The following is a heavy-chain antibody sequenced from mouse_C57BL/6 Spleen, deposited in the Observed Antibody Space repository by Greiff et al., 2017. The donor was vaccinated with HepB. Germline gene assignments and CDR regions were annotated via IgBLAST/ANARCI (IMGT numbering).Heavy chain of an antibody. V-gene: IGHV1-42*01. CDR1: GYSFTGYY. CDR3: AREGPYYYAMDY. CDR2: INPSTGGT. Sequence: EVQLQQSGPELVKPGASVKISCKASGYSFTGYYMNWVKQSPEKSLEWIGEINPSTGGTTYNQKFKDKATVTVDKSSSTAYMQLSSLTSEDSAVYYCAREGPYYYAMDYWGQGTSVTVSS. J-gene: IGHJ4*01.